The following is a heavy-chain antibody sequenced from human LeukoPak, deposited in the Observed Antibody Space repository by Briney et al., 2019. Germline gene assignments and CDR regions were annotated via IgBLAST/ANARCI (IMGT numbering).Heavy chain of an antibody. D-gene: IGHD6-13*01. V-gene: IGHV3-21*01. CDR1: RFTFSSYS. CDR2: ISSSSSYI. CDR3: ARDTHSSSWYHDY. Sequence: PGGSLRLSCAASRFTFSSYSMNWVRQAPGKGLEWVSSISSSSSYIYYADSVKGRFTISRDNAKNSLYLQMNSLRAEDTAVYYCARDTHSSSWYHDYWGQGTLVTVSS. J-gene: IGHJ4*02.